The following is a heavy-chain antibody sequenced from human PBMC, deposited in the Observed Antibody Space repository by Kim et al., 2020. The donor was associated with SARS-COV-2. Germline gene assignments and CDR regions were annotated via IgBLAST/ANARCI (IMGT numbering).Heavy chain of an antibody. Sequence: SETLSLTCTVSGGSISSYYWSGIRQPPGKGLEWIGYIYYSRSTNYNPSLKSRVTISVDTSKNQFSLKLSSVTAADTAVYYCARDHREWLQYTDNWYLDL. CDR2: IYYSRST. CDR1: GGSISSYY. D-gene: IGHD3-3*01. CDR3: ARDHREWLQYTDNWYLDL. V-gene: IGHV4-59*01. J-gene: IGHJ2*01.